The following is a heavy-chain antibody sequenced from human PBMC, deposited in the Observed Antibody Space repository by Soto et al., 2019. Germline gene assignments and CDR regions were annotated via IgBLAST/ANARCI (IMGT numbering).Heavy chain of an antibody. D-gene: IGHD3-22*01. CDR1: GYSFTSYW. CDR3: ARHQVDYYDSSGYRSGMDV. CDR2: IDPSDSYT. Sequence: GESLKISCKGSGYSFTSYWISWVRQMPGKGLEWMGRIDPSDSYTNYSPSFQGHVTISADKSISTAYLQWSSLKASDTAMYYCARHQVDYYDSSGYRSGMDVWRQGTTVTVSS. J-gene: IGHJ6*02. V-gene: IGHV5-10-1*01.